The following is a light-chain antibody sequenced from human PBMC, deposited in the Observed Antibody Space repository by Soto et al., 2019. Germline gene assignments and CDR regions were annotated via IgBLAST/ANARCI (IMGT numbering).Light chain of an antibody. CDR2: DAS. Sequence: DIQMTQSPSTLSASVGDRVTITCRASQSISSWLAWYQQKPGKAPKLLIYDASSLESGVPSRFSGSGSDTEFTLTINYLQPDYFATYHCQQYNRYSLTFGGGTKVEIK. V-gene: IGKV1-5*01. J-gene: IGKJ4*01. CDR1: QSISSW. CDR3: QQYNRYSLT.